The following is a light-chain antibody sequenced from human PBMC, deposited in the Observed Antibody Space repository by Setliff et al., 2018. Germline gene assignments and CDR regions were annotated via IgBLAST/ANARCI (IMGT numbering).Light chain of an antibody. J-gene: IGLJ1*01. V-gene: IGLV2-8*01. CDR1: SSDVGAYNY. CDR3: SSCAASYNPYV. Sequence: QSVLTQPPSASGSPGQSLTISCTGTSSDVGAYNYVSWYQQHPGKAPKLMIYEVTKRPSGVPDRFSGSKSGNTASLTVSGLQADDEADYFCSSCAASYNPYVFGTGTKVTVL. CDR2: EVT.